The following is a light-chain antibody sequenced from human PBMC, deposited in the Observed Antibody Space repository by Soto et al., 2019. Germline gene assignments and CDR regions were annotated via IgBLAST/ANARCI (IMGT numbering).Light chain of an antibody. J-gene: IGLJ2*01. CDR2: ENN. V-gene: IGLV1-51*02. CDR3: GTWDSCLSAVV. Sequence: QSVLTQPPSVSAAPGQKVTISCSGSSSNIGNNYVSWYQQLPGTAPKLLIYENNKRPSGIPDRFSGSKAGTSATLGITGLQTGDEADYYCGTWDSCLSAVVFGGVTKLTVL. CDR1: SSNIGNNY.